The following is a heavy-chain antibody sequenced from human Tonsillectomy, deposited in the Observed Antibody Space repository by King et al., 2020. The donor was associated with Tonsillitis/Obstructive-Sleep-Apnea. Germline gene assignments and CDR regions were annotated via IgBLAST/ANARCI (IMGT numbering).Heavy chain of an antibody. V-gene: IGHV3-7*01. Sequence: VQLVESGGGLVQPGGSLRLSCAASGFTFSTYWMSWVRQAPGKGLEWVANIKQDGSEKYYVDSVKGRFTISRDNAKKSMYLQMNSLRAEDTAVYYCGRFGIAAAGPSNYWFDHWGRGTLVTVSS. J-gene: IGHJ5*02. CDR1: GFTFSTYW. CDR3: GRFGIAAAGPSNYWFDH. D-gene: IGHD6-13*01. CDR2: IKQDGSEK.